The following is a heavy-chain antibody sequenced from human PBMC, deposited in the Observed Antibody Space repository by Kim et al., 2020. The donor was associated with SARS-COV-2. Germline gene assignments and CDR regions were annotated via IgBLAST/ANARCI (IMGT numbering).Heavy chain of an antibody. D-gene: IGHD3-16*01. V-gene: IGHV3-30*03. J-gene: IGHJ6*02. CDR3: AALMNYGGMDV. CDR1: GFTFSSYG. Sequence: GGSLRLSCAASGFTFSSYGMHWVRQAPGKGLEWVAVISYDGSNKYYADSVKGRFTISRDNSKNTLHLQMNSLRAEDTAVYYCAALMNYGGMDVWGQGTTVTVSS. CDR2: ISYDGSNK.